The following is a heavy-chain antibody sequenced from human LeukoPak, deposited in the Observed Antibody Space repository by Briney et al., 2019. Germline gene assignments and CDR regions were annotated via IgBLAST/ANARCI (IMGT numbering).Heavy chain of an antibody. CDR3: ARLRTPPGVRYCSSTSCYGPSDY. CDR1: GGSISSYY. D-gene: IGHD2-2*01. V-gene: IGHV4-59*05. Sequence: ASETLSLTCTVSGGSISSYYWSWTRQPPGKGLEWIGSIYYSGSTYYNPSLKSRVTISVDTSKNQFSLKLSSVTAADTAVYYCARLRTPPGVRYCSSTSCYGPSDYWGQGTLVTVSS. J-gene: IGHJ4*02. CDR2: IYYSGST.